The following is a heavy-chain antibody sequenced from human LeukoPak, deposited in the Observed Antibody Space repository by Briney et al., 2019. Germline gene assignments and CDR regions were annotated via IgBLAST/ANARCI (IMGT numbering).Heavy chain of an antibody. Sequence: GGALRLSCAASGFTFDDYGMSWGRQVPGKGLEWVSGINWKGGSTGYADSVKGRVTISRDNAKNSLYLQMSSLRAEDTAFYYCAREGYCSVTSCAYAMDVWGQGTTVTVSS. J-gene: IGHJ6*02. CDR1: GFTFDDYG. D-gene: IGHD2-2*01. V-gene: IGHV3-20*04. CDR2: INWKGGST. CDR3: AREGYCSVTSCAYAMDV.